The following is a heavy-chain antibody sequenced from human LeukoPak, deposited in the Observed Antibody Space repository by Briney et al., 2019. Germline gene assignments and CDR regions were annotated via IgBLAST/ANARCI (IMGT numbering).Heavy chain of an antibody. Sequence: PSETLSLTCTVSGGPISSSSYYWGWIRQPPGKGLEWIGSIYYSGSTYYNPSLKSRVTISVDTSKNQFSLKLSSVTAADTAVYYCAMLLGYCSGGSCSIDYWGQGTLVTVSS. CDR3: AMLLGYCSGGSCSIDY. CDR1: GGPISSSSYY. D-gene: IGHD2-15*01. J-gene: IGHJ4*02. V-gene: IGHV4-39*07. CDR2: IYYSGST.